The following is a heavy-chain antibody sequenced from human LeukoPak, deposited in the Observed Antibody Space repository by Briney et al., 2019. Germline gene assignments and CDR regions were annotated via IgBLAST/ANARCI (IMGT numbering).Heavy chain of an antibody. CDR1: GFTFSNVW. V-gene: IGHV3-15*01. CDR3: TTEGDPYYMHV. J-gene: IGHJ6*03. CDR2: IKRKTEGGTT. Sequence: GGSLRLSCAASGFTFSNVWMSWVRQAPGKGLEWVGHIKRKTEGGTTDYAAPVKGRFTISRDDSKNTLYLQMNSLKSEDTAVYYCTTEGDPYYMHVWGKGTTVTVSS.